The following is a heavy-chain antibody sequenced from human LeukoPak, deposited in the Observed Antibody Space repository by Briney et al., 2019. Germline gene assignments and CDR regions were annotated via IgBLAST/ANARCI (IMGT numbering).Heavy chain of an antibody. D-gene: IGHD2-2*01. CDR2: INPNSGST. Sequence: ASVTVSCKASGYTFTCYFIHWVRQAPGQGLEWMGWINPNSGSTNYAQKLQGRVTITTDTSNGTAYMELRRLRSDAKAVYYCARRKGYCSSTSCPPWFDPWGQGTLVTVSS. J-gene: IGHJ5*02. V-gene: IGHV1-2*02. CDR3: ARRKGYCSSTSCPPWFDP. CDR1: GYTFTCYF.